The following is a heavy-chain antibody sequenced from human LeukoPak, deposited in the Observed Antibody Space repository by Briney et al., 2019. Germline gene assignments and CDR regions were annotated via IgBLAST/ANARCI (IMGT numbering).Heavy chain of an antibody. J-gene: IGHJ4*02. D-gene: IGHD3-22*01. CDR3: ANSNYYDSSGFDY. CDR2: IYYSGST. CDR1: GGSISSSSYY. Sequence: SETLSLTCTVSGGSISSSSYYWGWIRQPPGKGLEWIGSIYYSGSTYYNPSLKSRVTISVDTSKNQFSLKLSSVTAADTAVYYCANSNYYDSSGFDYWGQGTLVTVSS. V-gene: IGHV4-39*01.